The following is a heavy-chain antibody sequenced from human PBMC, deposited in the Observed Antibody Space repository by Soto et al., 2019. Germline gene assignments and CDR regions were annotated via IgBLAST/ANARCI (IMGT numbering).Heavy chain of an antibody. V-gene: IGHV3-48*02. CDR3: ATLQEGENYCYYVMDV. Sequence: PGGSLRLSCAASGFTFSSYSMNWVRQAPGKGLEWVSYISSSSSTIYYADSVKGRFTISRDNAKNSLYLQMNSLRDEDTAVYYCATLQEGENYCYYVMDVCGQGTTVTVSS. CDR2: ISSSSSTI. D-gene: IGHD1-26*01. J-gene: IGHJ6*02. CDR1: GFTFSSYS.